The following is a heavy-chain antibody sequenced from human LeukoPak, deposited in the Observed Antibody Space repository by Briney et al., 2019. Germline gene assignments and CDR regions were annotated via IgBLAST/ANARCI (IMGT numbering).Heavy chain of an antibody. J-gene: IGHJ6*03. D-gene: IGHD3-22*01. Sequence: KTSETLSLTCAVYGGSFSGYYWSWIRQPPGKGLEWIGEINHSGSTNYNPSLKSRVTISVDTSKNQFSLKLSSVTAADTAVYYCARRVRYYYYMDVWGKGTTVTVSS. CDR2: INHSGST. CDR3: ARRVRYYYYMDV. CDR1: GGSFSGYY. V-gene: IGHV4-34*01.